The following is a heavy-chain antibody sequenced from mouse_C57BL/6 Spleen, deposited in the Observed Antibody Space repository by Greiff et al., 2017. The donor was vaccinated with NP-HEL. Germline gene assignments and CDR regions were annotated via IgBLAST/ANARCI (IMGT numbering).Heavy chain of an antibody. J-gene: IGHJ4*01. CDR1: GYSITSGYY. CDR3: ARSSGDYYAMDY. Sequence: VQLKESGPGLVKPSQSLSLTCSVTGYSITSGYYWNWIRQFPGNKLEWMGYISYDGSNNYNPSLKNRISITRDTSKNQFFLKLNSVTTEDTATYYCARSSGDYYAMDYWGQGTSDTVSS. V-gene: IGHV3-6*01. D-gene: IGHD1-1*01. CDR2: ISYDGSN.